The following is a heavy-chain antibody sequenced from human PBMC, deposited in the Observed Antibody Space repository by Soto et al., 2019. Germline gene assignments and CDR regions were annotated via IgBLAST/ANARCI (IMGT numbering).Heavy chain of an antibody. D-gene: IGHD3-9*01. V-gene: IGHV4-34*01. J-gene: IGHJ2*01. CDR1: GGSFSGYY. CDR2: TNHSGST. Sequence: QVQLQQWGAGLLKPSETLSLTCAVYGGSFSGYYWSWIRQPPGKGLEWIGETNHSGSTNYNPSLKSRVTISVDTSKNQFSLKLSSVTAADTAVYYCARRPSYYDILTGYQYYWYFDLWGRGTLVTVSS. CDR3: ARRPSYYDILTGYQYYWYFDL.